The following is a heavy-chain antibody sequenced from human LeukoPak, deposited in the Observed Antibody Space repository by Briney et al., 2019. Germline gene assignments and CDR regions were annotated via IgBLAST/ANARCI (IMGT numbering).Heavy chain of an antibody. Sequence: GGSLRLSCAASGLTFSSYAMSWVRQAPGKGLEWVSAISGSGGSTYYADSVKGRFTISRDNSKNTLYLQMNSLRAEDTAVYYCAKEGTMVRGVILYFDYWGQGTLVTVSS. CDR3: AKEGTMVRGVILYFDY. D-gene: IGHD3-10*01. CDR1: GLTFSSYA. CDR2: ISGSGGST. V-gene: IGHV3-23*01. J-gene: IGHJ4*02.